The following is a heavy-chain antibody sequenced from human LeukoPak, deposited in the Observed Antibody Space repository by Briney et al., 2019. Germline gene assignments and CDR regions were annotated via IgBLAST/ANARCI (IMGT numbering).Heavy chain of an antibody. V-gene: IGHV3-48*01. J-gene: IGHJ5*02. CDR1: GFTFSSYS. CDR3: ARDRIAVAGWFDP. D-gene: IGHD6-19*01. CDR2: ISSSSSTI. Sequence: PGGSLRLSCAASGFTFSSYSMNWVRRAPGKGLEWVSYISSSSSTIYYADSVKGRFTISRDNAKNSLYLQMNSLRAEDTAVYYCARDRIAVAGWFDPWGQGTLVTVSS.